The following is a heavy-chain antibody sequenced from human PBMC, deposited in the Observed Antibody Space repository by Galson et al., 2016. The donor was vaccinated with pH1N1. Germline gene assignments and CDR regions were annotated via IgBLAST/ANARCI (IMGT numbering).Heavy chain of an antibody. V-gene: IGHV4-39*01. D-gene: IGHD3-10*01. CDR1: GGSVGSNFYH. Sequence: ETLSLTCTVSGGSVGSNFYHLAWIRQPPGKGLEWTGSISYSGSPYYTPSLKSRIAISLDPSKNQFSLRLSSVTAADTAVYYCARHRYYESGIAMGYYFDYWGQGALVTVSS. J-gene: IGHJ4*02. CDR2: ISYSGSP. CDR3: ARHRYYESGIAMGYYFDY.